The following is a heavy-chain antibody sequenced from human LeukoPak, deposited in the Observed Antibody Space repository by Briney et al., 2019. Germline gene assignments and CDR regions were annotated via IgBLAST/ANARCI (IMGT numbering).Heavy chain of an antibody. CDR1: GFTFSTYW. CDR3: ARENIAARPFDY. J-gene: IGHJ4*02. V-gene: IGHV3-7*01. CDR2: IKEDGSEQ. Sequence: GGSLRLSCAASGFTFSTYWMTWVRQAPGKGLEWVANIKEDGSEQVYVDSVKGRFTISRDNAKNSLYLQMNSLRAEDTAVYYCARENIAARPFDYWGQGTLVTVSS. D-gene: IGHD6-6*01.